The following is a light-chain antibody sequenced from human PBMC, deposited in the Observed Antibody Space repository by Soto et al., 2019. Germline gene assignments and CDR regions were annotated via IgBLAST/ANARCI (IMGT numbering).Light chain of an antibody. J-gene: IGKJ3*01. CDR3: QHYDNLPF. CDR2: DAS. CDR1: QDIRNY. Sequence: DIQMTQSPSSLSASVGDSVTITCQASQDIRNYLNWYQRKPGKAPKLLIYDASNLETGVPSRFSGSGSVTHFTFTISSLQPEDIATYYCQHYDNLPFFGPGTKVDIK. V-gene: IGKV1-33*01.